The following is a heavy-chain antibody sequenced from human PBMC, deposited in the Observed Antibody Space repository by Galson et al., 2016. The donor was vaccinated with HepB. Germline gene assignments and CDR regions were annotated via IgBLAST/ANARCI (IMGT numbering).Heavy chain of an antibody. D-gene: IGHD1-1*01. Sequence: SLRLSCAASGLTFRYFSIHWVRQAPGKGLEWVTIISDDGSSKYYADSVKGRFTISRDNSKNTVNLRMNNLRTEDTAVYCCARGGTGRLAYYYYGMDVWGPGTTVTVSS. V-gene: IGHV3-30*04. J-gene: IGHJ6*02. CDR1: GLTFRYFS. CDR3: ARGGTGRLAYYYYGMDV. CDR2: ISDDGSSK.